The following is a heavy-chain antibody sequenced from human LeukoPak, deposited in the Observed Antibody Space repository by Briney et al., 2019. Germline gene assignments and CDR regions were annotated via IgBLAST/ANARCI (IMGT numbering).Heavy chain of an antibody. Sequence: GGSLTLSCAASGFMFDDYTMHWARQAPGKGLEWVSFVSWEDGTMYYAGSVKGRFTISRHKDQNSLYQEMNNLRTEGTALYYYVKGLGNDFWSGYREMDAWGKGTTVTVSS. J-gene: IGHJ6*04. CDR2: VSWEDGTM. CDR3: VKGLGNDFWSGYREMDA. V-gene: IGHV3-43*01. CDR1: GFMFDDYT. D-gene: IGHD3-3*01.